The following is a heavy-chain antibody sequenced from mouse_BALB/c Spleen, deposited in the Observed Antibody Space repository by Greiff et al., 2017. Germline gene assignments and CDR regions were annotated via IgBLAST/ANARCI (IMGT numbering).Heavy chain of an antibody. J-gene: IGHJ4*01. Sequence: EVQLQQSGAELVKPGASVKLSCTASGFNIKDTYMHWVKQRPEQGLEWIGRIDPANGNTKYDPKFQGKATITADTSSNTAYLQLSSLTSEDTAVYYCARGPNYYAMDYWGQGTSVTVSS. V-gene: IGHV14-3*02. CDR3: ARGPNYYAMDY. CDR1: GFNIKDTY. CDR2: IDPANGNT.